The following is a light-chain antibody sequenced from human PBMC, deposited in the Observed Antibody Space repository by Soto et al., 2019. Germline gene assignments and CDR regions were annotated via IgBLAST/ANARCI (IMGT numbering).Light chain of an antibody. Sequence: EIVMTQSPATLSVSPGQGATLSCRASQPISRNLAWYQQKPGQAPRLLIYGASTRATDIPGRFSGGGSGTEFTLTISSLQSEDFAVYYCQQYGGSPETFGQGTKVDIK. CDR2: GAS. V-gene: IGKV3-15*01. J-gene: IGKJ1*01. CDR3: QQYGGSPET. CDR1: QPISRN.